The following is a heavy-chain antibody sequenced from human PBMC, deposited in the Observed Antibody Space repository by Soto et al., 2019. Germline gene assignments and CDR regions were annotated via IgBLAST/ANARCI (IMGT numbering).Heavy chain of an antibody. D-gene: IGHD6-13*01. CDR2: IWYDGSNK. Sequence: QVQLVESGGGVVQPGRSLRLSCAASGFTFSSYGMHWVRQAPGKGLEWVAVIWYDGSNKYYADSVKGRFTISRDNSKNTLYLQMNSLRAEDTAVYYCARDRIAAAGYNYYGMDVWGQGTTVTVSS. CDR3: ARDRIAAAGYNYYGMDV. CDR1: GFTFSSYG. V-gene: IGHV3-33*01. J-gene: IGHJ6*02.